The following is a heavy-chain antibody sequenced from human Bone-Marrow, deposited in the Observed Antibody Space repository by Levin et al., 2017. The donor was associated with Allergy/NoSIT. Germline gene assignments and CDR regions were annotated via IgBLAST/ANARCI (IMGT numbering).Heavy chain of an antibody. CDR3: ARDSVGAPTDFDY. CDR1: GFTFRNYG. Sequence: GGSLRLSCAASGFTFRNYGMHWVRQAPGKGLEWVAFLWYDGSNANYADSVKGRLTISRDNSKNTLYLQMNSLRVEDTAVYYCARDSVGAPTDFDYWGQGTLVTASS. J-gene: IGHJ4*02. V-gene: IGHV3-33*01. CDR2: LWYDGSNA. D-gene: IGHD1-26*01.